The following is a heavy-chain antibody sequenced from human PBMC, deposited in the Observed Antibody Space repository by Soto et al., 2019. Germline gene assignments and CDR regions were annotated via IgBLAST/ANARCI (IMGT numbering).Heavy chain of an antibody. CDR2: IWYDGSNK. CDR3: ARESTYYYDSIGAFDT. V-gene: IGHV3-33*01. J-gene: IGHJ3*02. Sequence: PGGSLRLSCAASGFTFSSYGMHWVRQAPGKGLEWVAVIWYDGSNKYYADSVKGRFTISRDNSKNTLYLQMNSLRAEDTAVYYCARESTYYYDSIGAFDTWGQGTMVTVSS. CDR1: GFTFSSYG. D-gene: IGHD3-22*01.